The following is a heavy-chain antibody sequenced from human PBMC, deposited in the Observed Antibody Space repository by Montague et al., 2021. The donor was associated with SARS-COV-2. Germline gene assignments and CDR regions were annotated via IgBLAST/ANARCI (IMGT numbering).Heavy chain of an antibody. CDR3: ARLRDGVVPSPILGVGPFYSYYYMDV. D-gene: IGHD3-10*01. CDR2: INHGGST. CDR1: GSSFSGYY. V-gene: IGHV4-34*01. Sequence: SETLSLTCAVHGSSFSGYYWNWIRQSPGKGLEWIGEINHGGSTKFSPSLKGRLTISTDTSKNQFSLKLTSVAAADTAVYYCARLRDGVVPSPILGVGPFYSYYYMDVWGRGTPVTVPS. J-gene: IGHJ6*03.